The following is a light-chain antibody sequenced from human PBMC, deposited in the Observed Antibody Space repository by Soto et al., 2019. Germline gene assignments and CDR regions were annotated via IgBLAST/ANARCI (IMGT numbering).Light chain of an antibody. V-gene: IGKV3-20*01. J-gene: IGKJ1*01. Sequence: EIVLTQSPGTLSLSPGERATLSCRASQSVSSSYLAWYQQKPGQAPRLLIYGASSRATGIPDRFSGSGSGTVFTLTISRLEPEDFAVYYCQQYGSSRWTFGQGTKVDI. CDR1: QSVSSSY. CDR2: GAS. CDR3: QQYGSSRWT.